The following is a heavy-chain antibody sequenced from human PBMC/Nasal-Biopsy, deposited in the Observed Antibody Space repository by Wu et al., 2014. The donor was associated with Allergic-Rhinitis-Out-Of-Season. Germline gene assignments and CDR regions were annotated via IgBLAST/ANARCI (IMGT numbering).Heavy chain of an antibody. J-gene: IGHJ4*02. Sequence: TLSLTCTVSGVSIVLTTGTDAVPGGLEWIGYIYSSGSTKYNPSLTSRVTISVDTSKNQFSLKLNSVTAADTALYYCARAPYGGNVDYWGQGTLVTVSS. CDR3: ARAPYGGNVDY. CDR2: IYSSGST. CDR1: GVSIVLTT. D-gene: IGHD4-23*01. V-gene: IGHV4-59*13.